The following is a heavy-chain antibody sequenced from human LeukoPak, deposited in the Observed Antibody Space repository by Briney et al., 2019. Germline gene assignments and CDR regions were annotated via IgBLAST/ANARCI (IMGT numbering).Heavy chain of an antibody. Sequence: ASVKVSCKASGYTFTYYYMHWVRQAPGQGLEWMGWINPNSGGTYSAQKFQGWVTMTRDTSISTAYMELSRLTSDATAVYYCARANALHCSSTSCLFDYWGQGTLVTVSS. CDR1: GYTFTYYY. V-gene: IGHV1-2*04. CDR2: INPNSGGT. J-gene: IGHJ4*02. CDR3: ARANALHCSSTSCLFDY. D-gene: IGHD2-2*01.